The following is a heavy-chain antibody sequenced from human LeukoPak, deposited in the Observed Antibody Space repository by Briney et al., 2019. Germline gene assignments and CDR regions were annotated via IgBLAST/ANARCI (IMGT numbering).Heavy chain of an antibody. J-gene: IGHJ4*02. CDR3: ARNENSGWGYFGY. Sequence: GGSLRLSCAASGLTVNNNYMNWVRQAPGKGLEWVSVIGGSNGITFYVGSVKGRFTISRDNSKDTLYLQMNSLRAEDTAVYYCARNENSGWGYFGYWGQGTLVTVSS. CDR1: GLTVNNNY. CDR2: IGGSNGIT. V-gene: IGHV3-23*01. D-gene: IGHD5-12*01.